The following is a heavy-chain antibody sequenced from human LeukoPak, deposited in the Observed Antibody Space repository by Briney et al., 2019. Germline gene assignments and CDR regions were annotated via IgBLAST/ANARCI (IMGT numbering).Heavy chain of an antibody. D-gene: IGHD2-21*02. Sequence: GGSLRLSCAASGFTFSSYAMSWVRQAPGKGLEWVSAISGSGGSTYYADSVKGRFTISRDSSKNTLYLQMNSLRAEDTAVYYCATLELAYCGGDCYTNFDYWGQGTLVTVSS. CDR1: GFTFSSYA. J-gene: IGHJ4*02. V-gene: IGHV3-23*01. CDR2: ISGSGGST. CDR3: ATLELAYCGGDCYTNFDY.